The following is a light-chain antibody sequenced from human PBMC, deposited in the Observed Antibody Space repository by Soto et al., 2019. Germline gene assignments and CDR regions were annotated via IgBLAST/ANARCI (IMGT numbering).Light chain of an antibody. J-gene: IGLJ6*01. CDR3: QVWDSSSDNNV. Sequence: SYELTQPPSVSVAPGKTARITCGGNNIGSKSVHWYQQKPGQAPVLVIYYDSDRPSGIPERFSGSNSGNTATLTISRVEAGDEADYYCQVWDSSSDNNVFGSGTQLTVL. CDR1: NIGSKS. CDR2: YDS. V-gene: IGLV3-21*04.